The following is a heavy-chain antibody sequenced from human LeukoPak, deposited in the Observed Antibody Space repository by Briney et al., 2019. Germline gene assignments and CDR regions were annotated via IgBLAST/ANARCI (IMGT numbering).Heavy chain of an antibody. V-gene: IGHV1-2*02. CDR1: GYTFTGYY. J-gene: IGHJ5*02. Sequence: GASVTVSCKASGYTFTGYYMHWVRQAPGQGLEWMGWINPNSGGTNYAQKFQGRVTMTRDTSISTAYMELSRLRSDDTAVYYCARDRGRVRGVIRHWFDPWGQGTLVTVSS. CDR2: INPNSGGT. D-gene: IGHD3-10*01. CDR3: ARDRGRVRGVIRHWFDP.